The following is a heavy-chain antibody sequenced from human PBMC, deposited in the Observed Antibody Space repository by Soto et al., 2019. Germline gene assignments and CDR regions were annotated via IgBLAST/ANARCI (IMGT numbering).Heavy chain of an antibody. CDR1: GGSISRYY. CDR3: ARLSAGHGDNHDY. CDR2: IYHTGTT. J-gene: IGHJ4*02. D-gene: IGHD4-17*01. Sequence: QVQLEESGPGLVKPSETLSLTCTVSGGSISRYYWSWIRQSPGKGLELIGYIYHTGTTDYNHSLKSRVTISVDTSKKQFSLRLRSVTAADTAIYYCARLSAGHGDNHDYWGQGTLVTVSS. V-gene: IGHV4-59*08.